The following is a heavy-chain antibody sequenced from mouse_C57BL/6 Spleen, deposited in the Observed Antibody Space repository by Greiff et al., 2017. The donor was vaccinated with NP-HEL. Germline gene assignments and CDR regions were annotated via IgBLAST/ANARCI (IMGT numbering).Heavy chain of an antibody. J-gene: IGHJ1*03. CDR2: IYPRSGNT. V-gene: IGHV1-81*01. CDR1: GYTFTSYG. D-gene: IGHD4-1*01. CDR3: ARGGLGRNFDV. Sequence: QVQLKESGAELARPGASVKLSCKASGYTFTSYGISWVKQRTGQGLEWIGEIYPRSGNTYYNEKFKGKATLTADKSSSTAYMELRSLTSEDSAVYFCARGGLGRNFDVWGTGTTVTVSS.